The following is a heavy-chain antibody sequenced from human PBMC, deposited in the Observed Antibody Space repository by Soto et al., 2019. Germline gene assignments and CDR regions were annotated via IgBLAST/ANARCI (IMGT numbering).Heavy chain of an antibody. Sequence: GPTLVNPTQTLTLTCTFSGFSLSTSGMCVSWILQPPGKALEWLALIYWDDDKRYSPSLKDRLAISKDTSSNQGVLTITNMDPGDTATYFCAHAGDYDLLTFDHWGPGTLVTVSS. V-gene: IGHV2-5*08. CDR2: IYWDDDK. D-gene: IGHD4-17*01. CDR1: GFSLSTSGMC. CDR3: AHAGDYDLLTFDH. J-gene: IGHJ4*02.